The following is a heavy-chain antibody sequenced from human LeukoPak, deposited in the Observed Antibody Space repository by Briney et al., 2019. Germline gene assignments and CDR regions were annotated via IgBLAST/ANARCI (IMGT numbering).Heavy chain of an antibody. J-gene: IGHJ4*02. V-gene: IGHV3-23*01. CDR3: AKPLCPEGTSCYEGRDY. Sequence: GGSLRLSCAASRFTLNTYAMSWVRQAPGKGLEWVSAISGSGGTTSYADSVKGRFTISRDNSKNTLYLQMNSLRAEDTAVYYCAKPLCPEGTSCYEGRDYWGQGTLVTVSS. D-gene: IGHD2-2*01. CDR2: ISGSGGTT. CDR1: RFTLNTYA.